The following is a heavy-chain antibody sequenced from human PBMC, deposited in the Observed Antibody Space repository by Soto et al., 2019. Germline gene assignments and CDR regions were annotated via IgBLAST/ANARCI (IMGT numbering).Heavy chain of an antibody. CDR1: GGSISSGDYY. Sequence: SETLSLTCTVSGGSISSGDYYWSWIRQPPGKGLEWIGYIYYSGSTYYNPSLKSRVTISVDTSKNQFSLKLSSVTAADTAVYYCARFISVAGTFDYWGQGTLVTVSS. CDR2: IYYSGST. V-gene: IGHV4-30-4*02. CDR3: ARFISVAGTFDY. J-gene: IGHJ4*02. D-gene: IGHD6-19*01.